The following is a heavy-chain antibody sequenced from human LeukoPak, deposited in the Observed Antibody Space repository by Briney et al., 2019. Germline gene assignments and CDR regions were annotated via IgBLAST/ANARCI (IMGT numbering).Heavy chain of an antibody. Sequence: GGSLRLSCSASGFTFSSSAMHWVHQAPGKGLEYVSGINDNGRATHYGDSLKGRFTISRDNSKNTLYLQMSTLTTEDTAIYYCVNDVSGSYTFDYWGQGTLVTVSS. V-gene: IGHV3-64D*09. J-gene: IGHJ4*02. CDR3: VNDVSGSYTFDY. D-gene: IGHD1-26*01. CDR1: GFTFSSSA. CDR2: INDNGRAT.